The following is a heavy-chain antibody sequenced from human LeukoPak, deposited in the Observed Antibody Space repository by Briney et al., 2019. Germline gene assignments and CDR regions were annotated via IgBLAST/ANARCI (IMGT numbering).Heavy chain of an antibody. V-gene: IGHV3-23*01. Sequence: GGSLRLSCAASGFIFSNYAMTWVRQAPGKGLEWVSTISGNGAGTYFADSVKGRFTTSRDNSNNTLSLQMDSLRAEDTAVYFCARDGVLMNRKFYFDSWGQGTLVTVLS. CDR2: ISGNGAGT. J-gene: IGHJ4*02. D-gene: IGHD3-10*01. CDR1: GFIFSNYA. CDR3: ARDGVLMNRKFYFDS.